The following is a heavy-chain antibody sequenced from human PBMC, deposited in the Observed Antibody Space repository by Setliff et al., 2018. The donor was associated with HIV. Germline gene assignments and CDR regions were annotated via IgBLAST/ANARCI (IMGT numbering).Heavy chain of an antibody. J-gene: IGHJ4*02. D-gene: IGHD3-22*01. CDR3: AKGSPRYDSRGHPDS. CDR2: IYPGDSDT. Sequence: LGESLKISCKGSGYTFTNYWIGWVRQMPGKGLEWMGIIYPGDSDTRYSPPFQGQVTISAHKSKKSLYLQMNSLRVEDTALYYCAKGSPRYDSRGHPDSWGQGTLV. V-gene: IGHV5-51*01. CDR1: GYTFTNYW.